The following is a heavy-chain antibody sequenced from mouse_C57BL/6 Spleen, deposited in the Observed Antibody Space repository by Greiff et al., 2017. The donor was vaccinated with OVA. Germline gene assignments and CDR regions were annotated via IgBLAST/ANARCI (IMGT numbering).Heavy chain of an antibody. D-gene: IGHD2-4*01. CDR2: ISYSGST. CDR1: GYSITSGYD. V-gene: IGHV3-1*01. CDR3: ARVDYGWFAY. Sequence: EVKLQESGPGMVKPSQSLSLTCTVSGYSITSGYDWHWIRHFPGNQLEWMGFISYSGSTNYNPSLQSRLAITQDTSRNHFFLKLNYVTTEDTATYYCARVDYGWFAYWGQGTLVTVSA. J-gene: IGHJ3*01.